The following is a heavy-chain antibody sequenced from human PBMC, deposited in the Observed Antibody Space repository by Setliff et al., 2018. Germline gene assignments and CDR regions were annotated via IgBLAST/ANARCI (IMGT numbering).Heavy chain of an antibody. J-gene: IGHJ4*02. Sequence: SGPTLVNPPQTLTLTCTFSGFSLGTSGEAVGWIRQPPGKALEWLALIYWNDDDRYSPSLKNRLTITKDTSKNQVVLTMTNMDPADTATYYCARCITIFGVVIPNAFDYWGQGTLVTVSS. CDR1: GFSLGTSGEA. D-gene: IGHD3-3*01. CDR3: ARCITIFGVVIPNAFDY. V-gene: IGHV2-5*01. CDR2: IYWNDDD.